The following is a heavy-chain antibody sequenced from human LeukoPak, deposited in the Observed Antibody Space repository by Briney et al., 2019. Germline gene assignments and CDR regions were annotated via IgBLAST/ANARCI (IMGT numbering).Heavy chain of an antibody. D-gene: IGHD6-19*01. Sequence: GGSLRLSCAASGFTFSDYYMSWIRQAPGKGLEWVSYISSSSSTIYYADSVKGRFTISRDNAKNSLSLQMNSLRAEDTAVYYCIVLAVTGTFGFDYWGQGTLVTVSS. V-gene: IGHV3-11*04. CDR3: IVLAVTGTFGFDY. CDR2: ISSSSSTI. CDR1: GFTFSDYY. J-gene: IGHJ4*02.